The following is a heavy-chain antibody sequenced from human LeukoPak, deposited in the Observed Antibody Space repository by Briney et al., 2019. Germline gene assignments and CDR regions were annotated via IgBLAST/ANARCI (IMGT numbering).Heavy chain of an antibody. V-gene: IGHV3-21*01. Sequence: GGSLRLSCAASGFTVSSNYMSWVRQAPGKGLEWVSSISSSSSYIYYADSVKGRFTISRDNAKNSLYLQMNSLRAEDTAVYYCARDGEGGAAPFDYWGQGTLVTVSS. J-gene: IGHJ4*02. CDR3: ARDGEGGAAPFDY. CDR1: GFTVSSNY. D-gene: IGHD6-6*01. CDR2: ISSSSSYI.